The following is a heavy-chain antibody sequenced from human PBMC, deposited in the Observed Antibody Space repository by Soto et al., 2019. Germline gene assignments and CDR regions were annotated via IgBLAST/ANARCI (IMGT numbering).Heavy chain of an antibody. D-gene: IGHD3-3*01. CDR1: GFTFSRYW. Sequence: EVQLVESGGGLVQPGGSLRLSCAASGFTFSRYWMSWVRQAPGKGLEWVANMKQDGSEKHYVDSVKGRFTISRDNAKNSLYLEMTSLRAEDTAVYYCAREETWSLSASQPIDYWGQGTLVTVSS. CDR2: MKQDGSEK. V-gene: IGHV3-7*03. CDR3: AREETWSLSASQPIDY. J-gene: IGHJ4*02.